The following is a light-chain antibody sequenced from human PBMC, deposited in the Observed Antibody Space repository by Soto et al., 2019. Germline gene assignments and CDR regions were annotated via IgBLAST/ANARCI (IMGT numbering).Light chain of an antibody. J-gene: IGKJ4*01. CDR2: DAA. CDR3: QQLSTYPLT. CDR1: QGISSY. V-gene: IGKV1-9*01. Sequence: DSQLTQSPSFLSASVGDRVTVTCRASQGISSYLAWYQKKPGKAPNLLIYDAATLQSGVPSRFSGSGSGTEFTLTISSLQPEDFATYCCQQLSTYPLTFGGGTKVEIK.